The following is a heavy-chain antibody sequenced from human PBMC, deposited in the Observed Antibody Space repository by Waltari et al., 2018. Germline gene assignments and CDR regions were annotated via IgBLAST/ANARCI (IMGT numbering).Heavy chain of an antibody. CDR1: GFTFRGYL. J-gene: IGHJ2*01. Sequence: EVQLVVSWGGLVQPGGSLRLPCAASGFTFRGYLLNGVRQAPGKGLEWISYISSCSSTIYYADSVKGRFTISRDNAKNSLYLQMNSLRDEDTAVYYCARGLDSGYYSSWYFDLWGRGTLVTVSS. D-gene: IGHD3-22*01. CDR3: ARGLDSGYYSSWYFDL. CDR2: ISSCSSTI. V-gene: IGHV3-48*02.